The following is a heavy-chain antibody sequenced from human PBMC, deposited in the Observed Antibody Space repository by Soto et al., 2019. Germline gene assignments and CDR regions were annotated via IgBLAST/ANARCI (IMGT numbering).Heavy chain of an antibody. V-gene: IGHV1-8*01. CDR3: ARSLVVLAATRVWFDP. CDR2: MNPNSGNT. Sequence: GASVKVSCKASGYTFTSYDINWVRQATGQGLEWMGWMNPNSGNTGYAQKFQGRVTMTRNTSISTAYMELSSLRSEDTAVYYCARSLVVLAATRVWFDPWGQGTLVTVSS. D-gene: IGHD2-15*01. J-gene: IGHJ5*02. CDR1: GYTFTSYD.